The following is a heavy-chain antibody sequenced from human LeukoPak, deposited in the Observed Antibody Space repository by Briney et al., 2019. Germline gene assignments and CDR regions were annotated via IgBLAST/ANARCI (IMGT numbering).Heavy chain of an antibody. D-gene: IGHD2-2*02. V-gene: IGHV1-46*01. Sequence: GASVKVSCKASGYTFTSYKMNWVRQAPGQGLEWMAIINPSGASTAYAHKFQGRVTMTRDTSISTAYMELSRLRSDDTAVYYCARATWCSSTSCYRGEFDYWGQGTLVTVSS. J-gene: IGHJ4*02. CDR2: INPSGAST. CDR1: GYTFTSYK. CDR3: ARATWCSSTSCYRGEFDY.